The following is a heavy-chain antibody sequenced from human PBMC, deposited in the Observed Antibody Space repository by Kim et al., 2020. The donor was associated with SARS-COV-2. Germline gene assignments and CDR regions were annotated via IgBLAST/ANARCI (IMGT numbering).Heavy chain of an antibody. Sequence: GGSLRLSCAASGFTFSSYSMNWVRQAPGKGLEWVSSISSSSSYIYYADSVKGRFTISRDNAKNSLYLQRNSLRAEDTAVYYCAREGIAVGFGMDVWGQGTTVTVSS. CDR3: AREGIAVGFGMDV. CDR1: GFTFSSYS. D-gene: IGHD6-19*01. J-gene: IGHJ6*02. CDR2: ISSSSSYI. V-gene: IGHV3-21*01.